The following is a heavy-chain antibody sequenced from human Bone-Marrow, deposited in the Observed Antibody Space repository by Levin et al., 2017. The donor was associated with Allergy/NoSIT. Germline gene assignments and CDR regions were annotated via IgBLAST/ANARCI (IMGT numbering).Heavy chain of an antibody. CDR1: GYTFTNYG. Sequence: GASVKVSCKTSGYTFTNYGISWVRQAPGRGFEWMGWISAYNANTHYAQKLQGRVTMTTDTSSGTAYMELTNLKSDDTAVYYCARASMTSAGGVHSGWGQGTLVTVSS. D-gene: IGHD4-17*01. V-gene: IGHV1-18*01. CDR3: ARASMTSAGGVHSG. J-gene: IGHJ1*01. CDR2: ISAYNANT.